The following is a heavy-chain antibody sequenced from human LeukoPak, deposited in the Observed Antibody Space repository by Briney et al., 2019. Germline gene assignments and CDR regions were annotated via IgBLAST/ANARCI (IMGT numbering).Heavy chain of an antibody. CDR2: ISDGGGRT. Sequence: SGGSLRLSXAASGFTFNNYAMNWVCQAPGKGLEWVSGISDGGGRTNFADSVKGRFTISRDNSKNTLYLQMNSLRAEDTAVYYCARGITMVRGALTFNWFDPSNWFDPWGQGTLVTVSS. CDR1: GFTFNNYA. J-gene: IGHJ5*02. V-gene: IGHV3-23*01. CDR3: ARGITMVRGALTFNWFDPSNWFDP. D-gene: IGHD3-10*01.